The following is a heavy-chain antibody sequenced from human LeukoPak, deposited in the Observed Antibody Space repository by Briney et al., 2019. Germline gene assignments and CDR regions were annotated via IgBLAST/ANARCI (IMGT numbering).Heavy chain of an antibody. CDR2: IYYSGST. J-gene: IGHJ3*02. D-gene: IGHD6-13*01. CDR1: GGSISSSSYY. CDR3: ARHSAIAAAGTRGAFDI. Sequence: SETLSLTCTVSGGSISSSSYYWGWIRQPPGKGLEWIGSIYYSGSTYYNPSLKSRVTISVDTSKNQFSLKLSSVTAADTAVYYCARHSAIAAAGTRGAFDIWGQGTMVTVSS. V-gene: IGHV4-39*01.